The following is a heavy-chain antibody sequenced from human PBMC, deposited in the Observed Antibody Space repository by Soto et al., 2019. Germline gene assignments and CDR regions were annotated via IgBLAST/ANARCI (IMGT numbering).Heavy chain of an antibody. V-gene: IGHV4-59*01. Sequence: SETLSLTCSVSGGSIRNVYWSWIRQSPGKGLEWIGFIFHSGNAKYNPSLQSRASMSIDTSKKQFSLSLESVTAADTAVYFCARAHAPTLPFDFWGQGTLVTASS. CDR1: GGSIRNVY. J-gene: IGHJ4*02. CDR3: ARAHAPTLPFDF. D-gene: IGHD2-2*01. CDR2: IFHSGNA.